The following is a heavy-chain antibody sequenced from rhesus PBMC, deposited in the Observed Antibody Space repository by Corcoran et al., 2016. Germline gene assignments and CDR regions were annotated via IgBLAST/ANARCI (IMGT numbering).Heavy chain of an antibody. D-gene: IGHD1-26*01. CDR3: ARKNNWNYWETYGLDS. V-gene: IGHV3-54*02. J-gene: IGHJ6*01. Sequence: EVQLVESGGGLVQPGGSLRLSCAASGFTFSSYGMPWVRQAPGKGLEWVAFISSDVSYKYYADSVKDRFTISRDNSKNILYLQMNNLNVEDTAVYYCARKNNWNYWETYGLDSWGQGVVVTVSS. CDR2: ISSDVSYK. CDR1: GFTFSSYG.